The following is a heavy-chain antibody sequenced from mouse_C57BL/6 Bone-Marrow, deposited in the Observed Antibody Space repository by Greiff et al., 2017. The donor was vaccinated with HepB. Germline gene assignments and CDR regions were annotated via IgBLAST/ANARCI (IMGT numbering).Heavy chain of an antibody. Sequence: QVHVKQPGAELVKPGASVKLSCKASGYTFTSYWMHWVKQRPGQGLEWIGMIHPNSGSTNYNEKFKSKATLTVDKSSSTAYMQLSSLTSEDSAVYYCARTLITTASYWYFDVWGTGTTVTVSS. CDR3: ARTLITTASYWYFDV. J-gene: IGHJ1*03. V-gene: IGHV1-64*01. CDR2: IHPNSGST. CDR1: GYTFTSYW. D-gene: IGHD1-2*01.